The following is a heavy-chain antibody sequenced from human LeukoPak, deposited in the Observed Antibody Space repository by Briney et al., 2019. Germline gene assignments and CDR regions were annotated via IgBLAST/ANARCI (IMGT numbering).Heavy chain of an antibody. CDR3: AKRGAVTGTEDY. Sequence: GGSLRLSCAASGFIFSSYSMNWVRQTPGKGLEWISYISSGSGTTYYGDSVQGRFITSRDNAKNSLHLQMNSLRAEDTGVYYCAKRGAVTGTEDYWGQGTLVTVSS. CDR1: GFIFSSYS. V-gene: IGHV3-48*01. D-gene: IGHD6-19*01. CDR2: ISSGSGTT. J-gene: IGHJ4*02.